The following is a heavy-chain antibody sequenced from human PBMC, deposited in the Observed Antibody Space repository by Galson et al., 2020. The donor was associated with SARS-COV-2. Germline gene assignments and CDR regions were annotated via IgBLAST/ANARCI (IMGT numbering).Heavy chain of an antibody. CDR3: AGQENGYSYGLYAFDI. V-gene: IGHV4-39*01. J-gene: IGHJ3*02. Sequence: SETLSLTCTVSGGSISSSNYYWGCIRQPPGKGLEWIGSFSYSGSTYYNPSLKSRVTISVDTSKNLFSLRLSSVTAADTAVYYCAGQENGYSYGLYAFDIWGQGTMVALSS. CDR2: FSYSGST. CDR1: GGSISSSNYY. D-gene: IGHD5-18*01.